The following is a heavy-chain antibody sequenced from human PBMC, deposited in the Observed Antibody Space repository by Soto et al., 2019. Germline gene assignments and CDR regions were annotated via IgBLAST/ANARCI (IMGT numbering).Heavy chain of an antibody. V-gene: IGHV1-69*02. CDR3: AVGLATIPDY. D-gene: IGHD5-12*01. CDR1: GGTFSSYT. CDR2: IIPILGIA. J-gene: IGHJ4*02. Sequence: QVQLVQSGAEVKKPGSSVKVSCKASGGTFSSYTISWVRQAPGQGLEWMGRIIPILGIANYAQKFQGRVTITADKPTSTAYMELSSLRSEDTAVYYCAVGLATIPDYWGQGTLVTVSS.